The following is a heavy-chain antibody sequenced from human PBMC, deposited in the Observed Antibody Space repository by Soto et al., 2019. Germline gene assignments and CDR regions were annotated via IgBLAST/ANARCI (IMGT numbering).Heavy chain of an antibody. J-gene: IGHJ4*02. CDR3: ARRDGATYNFRY. Sequence: QLLESGGSLVQPGGSLRLSCAASGFTFNAYSLSWVRQAPGTGLEWVSAISTSGGSTYYPDSVKGRFTISRDNSQNTLYLQMNSLRAEDTAVYHCARRDGATYNFRYWGQGTLVTVSS. V-gene: IGHV3-23*01. CDR2: ISTSGGST. D-gene: IGHD1-1*01. CDR1: GFTFNAYS.